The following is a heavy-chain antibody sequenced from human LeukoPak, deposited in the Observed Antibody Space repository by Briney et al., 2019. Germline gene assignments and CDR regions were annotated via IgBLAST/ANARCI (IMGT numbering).Heavy chain of an antibody. J-gene: IGHJ6*03. CDR3: ERAAWDYYMDV. CDR2: IYYNGDT. CDR1: GGSISSYY. V-gene: IGHV4-59*12. D-gene: IGHD3-16*01. Sequence: SETLTLSCTASGGSISSYYWSWIRQPPGKGLEWIGNIYYNGDTSYNPSLESRVTISVDTSKNQFSLKQSSVTAADTAVYFCERAAWDYYMDVWGKGTPVTVSS.